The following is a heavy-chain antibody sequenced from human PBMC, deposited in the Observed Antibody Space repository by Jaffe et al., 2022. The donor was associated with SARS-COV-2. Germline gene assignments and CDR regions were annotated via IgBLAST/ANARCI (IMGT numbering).Heavy chain of an antibody. Sequence: QITLKESGPTLVKPTQTLTLTCTFSGFSLSTSGVGVGWIRQPPGKALEWLALIYWDDDKRYSPSLKSRLTITKDTSKNQVVLTMTNMDPVDTATYYCAHLNVDRGAWFGELLSPRGVHFDYWGQGTLVTVSS. CDR2: IYWDDDK. CDR3: AHLNVDRGAWFGELLSPRGVHFDY. CDR1: GFSLSTSGVG. J-gene: IGHJ4*02. D-gene: IGHD3-10*01. V-gene: IGHV2-5*02.